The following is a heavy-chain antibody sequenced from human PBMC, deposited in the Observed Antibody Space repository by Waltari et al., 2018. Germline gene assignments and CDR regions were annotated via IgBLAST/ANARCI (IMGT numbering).Heavy chain of an antibody. V-gene: IGHV3-73*01. D-gene: IGHD4-17*01. CDR1: GFTFSCSA. J-gene: IGHJ4*02. CDR3: TSLTTNDY. CDR2: MRRKANSYAK. Sequence: VQLVESVGGFVQPGGSLKLSCAASGFTFSCSAMHWVRKASGKGREWVVRMRRKANSYAKAYAAAVKGRFTISRDDSKNTAYMQMNSLKTEDTAVYYCTSLTTNDYWGQGTLVTVSS.